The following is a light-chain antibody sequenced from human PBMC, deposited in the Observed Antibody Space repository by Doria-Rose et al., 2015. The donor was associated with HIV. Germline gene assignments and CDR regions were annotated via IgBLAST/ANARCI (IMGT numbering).Light chain of an antibody. CDR2: WAS. CDR1: QSLLYTSKNY. CDR3: QQYYDTPS. J-gene: IGKJ3*01. V-gene: IGKV4-1*01. Sequence: SLGERATLNCKSNQSLLYTSKNYLAWYQQKPGQPPKLLIYWASTRQSGVPARFSGSGSGTDFTLTISSLEAEDVAVYYCQQYYDTPSFGPGTTVDIK.